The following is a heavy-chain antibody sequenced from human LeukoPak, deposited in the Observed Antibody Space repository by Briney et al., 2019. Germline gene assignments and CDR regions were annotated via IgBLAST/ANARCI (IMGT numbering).Heavy chain of an antibody. CDR2: ISSSGSTI. V-gene: IGHV3-48*03. CDR1: GFTFSSYE. CDR3: ARDCGGGSCYGPYDAFGI. Sequence: GGSLRLSCAASGFTFSSYEMNWVRQAPGKGLEWVSYISSSGSTIYYADSVKGRFTISRDNAKNSLYLQMNSLRAEDTAVYYCARDCGGGSCYGPYDAFGIWGQGTMVTVSS. D-gene: IGHD2-15*01. J-gene: IGHJ3*02.